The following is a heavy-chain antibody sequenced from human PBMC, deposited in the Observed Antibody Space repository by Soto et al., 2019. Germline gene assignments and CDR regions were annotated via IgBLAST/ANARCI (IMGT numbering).Heavy chain of an antibody. J-gene: IGHJ5*02. V-gene: IGHV4-59*01. D-gene: IGHD3-3*01. CDR1: GGSISSYY. CDR3: ARALDYDFWSGYNWFDP. Sequence: QVQLQESGPGLVKPSETLSLTCTVSGGSISSYYWSWIRQPPGKGLEWIGYIYYSGSTNYNPSLKSRVTISVDTSKNQFSLKLSSVTAADTAVYYCARALDYDFWSGYNWFDPWGQGTLVTVSS. CDR2: IYYSGST.